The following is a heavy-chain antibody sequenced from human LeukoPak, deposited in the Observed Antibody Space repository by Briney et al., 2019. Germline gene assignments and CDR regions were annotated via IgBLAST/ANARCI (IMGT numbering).Heavy chain of an antibody. Sequence: LRLSCVGSGFTFSSYGFHWIRQRPGKGLEWIGYIYYSGSTYYNPSLKSRVTISVDTSKNQFSLKLSSVTAADTAVYYCARFDPRAYYYDSSGYPQEPKIDYWGQGTLVTVSS. CDR3: ARFDPRAYYYDSSGYPQEPKIDY. V-gene: IGHV4-31*02. D-gene: IGHD3-22*01. CDR2: IYYSGST. CDR1: GFTFSSYGFH. J-gene: IGHJ4*02.